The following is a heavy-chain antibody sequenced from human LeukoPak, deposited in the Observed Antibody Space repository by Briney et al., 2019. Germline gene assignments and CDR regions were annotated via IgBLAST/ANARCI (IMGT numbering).Heavy chain of an antibody. J-gene: IGHJ4*02. D-gene: IGHD3-22*01. CDR3: AKDHYYDSSGYYSSDY. V-gene: IGHV3-23*01. Sequence: GGSLRLSCAASGFTFSXXXXXXVRXAXGXXXXXXXXXXXSGGSTYYADSVKGXXTISRDNSKNTLYLQMNSLRAEDTAVYYCAKDHYYDSSGYYSSDYWGQGTLVTVSS. CDR1: GFTFSXXX. CDR2: XXXSGGST.